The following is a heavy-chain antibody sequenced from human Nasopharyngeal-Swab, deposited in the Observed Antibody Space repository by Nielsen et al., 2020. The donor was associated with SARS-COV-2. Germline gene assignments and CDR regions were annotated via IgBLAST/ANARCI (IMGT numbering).Heavy chain of an antibody. J-gene: IGHJ6*02. CDR1: GYTFAAYP. CDR3: AREYQLLTHQYGMDV. V-gene: IGHV7-4-1*02. CDR2: INTITGNP. D-gene: IGHD2-21*01. Sequence: ASVKVSCKASGYTFAAYPINWVRQAPGQGLEWMGWINTITGNPTYAQAFTGRFVFSFDTSVRTTYLEISDLKAEDTAVYYCAREYQLLTHQYGMDVWGRGTTVVVSS.